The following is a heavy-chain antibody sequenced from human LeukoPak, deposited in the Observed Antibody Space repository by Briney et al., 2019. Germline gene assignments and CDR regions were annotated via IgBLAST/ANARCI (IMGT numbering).Heavy chain of an antibody. CDR2: ITSSSSTI. D-gene: IGHD3-10*02. J-gene: IGHJ6*04. Sequence: GGSLRLSCAASGFTFSSYSMNWVRQAPGKGLEWVSYITSSSSTIYYADSVEGRFTISRDNAKNSLYLQMNSLRAEDTAVYYCAELGITMIGGVWGKGTTVTISS. V-gene: IGHV3-48*01. CDR1: GFTFSSYS. CDR3: AELGITMIGGV.